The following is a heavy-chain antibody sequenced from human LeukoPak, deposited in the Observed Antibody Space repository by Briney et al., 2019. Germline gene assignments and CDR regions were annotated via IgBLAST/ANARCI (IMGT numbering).Heavy chain of an antibody. CDR1: GGSFSGYY. CDR3: ARGRYFDY. Sequence: SETLSLTCAVYGGSFSGYYWSWIRQLPGKGLEWIGEINHSGSTNYNPSLKSRVTISVDTSKNQFSLKLSSVTAADTAVYYCARGRYFDYWGQGTLVTVSS. J-gene: IGHJ4*02. CDR2: INHSGST. V-gene: IGHV4-34*01.